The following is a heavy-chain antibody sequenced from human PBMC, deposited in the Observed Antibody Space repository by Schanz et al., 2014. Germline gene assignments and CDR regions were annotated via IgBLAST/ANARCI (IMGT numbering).Heavy chain of an antibody. D-gene: IGHD3-10*01. V-gene: IGHV3-11*04. CDR1: GFTFSDYY. CDR2: IGGSGDST. J-gene: IGHJ4*02. CDR3: AVLGGFGELPLDY. Sequence: QVQLVESGGGLVKPGGSLRLSCAASGFTFSDYYMSWIRQAPGKGLEWVSGIGGSGDSTHYADSVKGGFIISRDNTKNSLYLQMNSLRAEDTGVYYCAVLGGFGELPLDYRGQGTLVTVSS.